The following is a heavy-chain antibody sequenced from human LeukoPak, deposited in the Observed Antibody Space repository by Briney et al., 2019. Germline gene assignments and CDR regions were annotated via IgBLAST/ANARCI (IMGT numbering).Heavy chain of an antibody. CDR1: GGTFSSYA. CDR3: ARDWVAAAGTVSDY. V-gene: IGHV1-18*01. CDR2: ISAYNGNT. Sequence: ASVKVSCKASGGTFSSYAISWVRQAPGQGLEWMGWISAYNGNTNYAQKLQGRVTMTTDTSTSTAYMELRSLRSDDTAVYYCARDWVAAAGTVSDYWGQGTLVTVSS. D-gene: IGHD6-13*01. J-gene: IGHJ4*02.